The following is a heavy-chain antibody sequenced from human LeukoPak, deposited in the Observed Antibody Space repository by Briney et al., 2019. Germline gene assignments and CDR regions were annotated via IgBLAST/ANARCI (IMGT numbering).Heavy chain of an antibody. J-gene: IGHJ4*02. CDR3: TRGRWGFDY. V-gene: IGHV3-23*01. CDR2: ISDSGGST. D-gene: IGHD7-27*01. CDR1: GFTFSNYA. Sequence: GGSLSLSCIVSGFTFSNYAMTWVRQAPGKGLEWVSGISDSGGSTYYADSVKGRFTISRDSSKNTLSLQMNSLRAEDTAVYYCTRGRWGFDYWGQGTLVIVSS.